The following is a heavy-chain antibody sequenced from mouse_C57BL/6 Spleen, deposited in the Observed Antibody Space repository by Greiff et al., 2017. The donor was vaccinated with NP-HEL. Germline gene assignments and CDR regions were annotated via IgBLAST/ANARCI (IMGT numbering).Heavy chain of an antibody. J-gene: IGHJ4*01. Sequence: QVQLKESGTELVKPGASVKLSCKASGYTFTSYWMHWVKQRPGQGRERIGHINPSNGGTNYNEKCKSKATLTVDNSSSTAYMQVISLTSEDAAVYYEARRGPLPTGPAMDYWGQGASVTVSP. CDR2: INPSNGGT. CDR1: GYTFTSYW. V-gene: IGHV1-53*01. CDR3: ARRGPLPTGPAMDY. D-gene: IGHD1-1*01.